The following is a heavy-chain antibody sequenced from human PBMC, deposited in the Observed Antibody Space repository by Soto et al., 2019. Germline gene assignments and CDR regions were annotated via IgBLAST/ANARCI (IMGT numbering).Heavy chain of an antibody. V-gene: IGHV4-39*01. CDR3: AGFVVPASRNSDFDY. CDR1: GISVSTSDYY. J-gene: IGHJ4*02. CDR2: IYYSGST. D-gene: IGHD2-15*01. Sequence: SETLSLTCTVSGISVSTSDYYWGWVRQPPGKGLDWIGNIYYSGSTFYNPSLRSRVTLSVDTSKNQFSLRLNSVTVADTAVYFCAGFVVPASRNSDFDYWGQGTLVTVS.